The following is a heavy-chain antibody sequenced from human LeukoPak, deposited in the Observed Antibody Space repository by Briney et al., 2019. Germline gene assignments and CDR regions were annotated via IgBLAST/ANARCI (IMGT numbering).Heavy chain of an antibody. V-gene: IGHV5-51*01. D-gene: IGHD2-8*01. J-gene: IGHJ3*02. Sequence: GESLKISCKGSGYSFTSYWIGWVRQMPGKGLEWMGIIYPGDSDTRYSPSFQGQVTISADKSISTAYLQWSSLKASDTAMYYCASSVALYPFPGAFDIWGQGTMVTVSS. CDR3: ASSVALYPFPGAFDI. CDR1: GYSFTSYW. CDR2: IYPGDSDT.